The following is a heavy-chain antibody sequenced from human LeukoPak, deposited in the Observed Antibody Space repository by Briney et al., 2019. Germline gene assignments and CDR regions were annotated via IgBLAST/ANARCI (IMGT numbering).Heavy chain of an antibody. D-gene: IGHD1-26*01. CDR2: ITSSSTYI. Sequence: GGSLRLSCAATGFTFSTYSMKWVRQAPGKGPEWVSSITSSSTYIYYADSVKGRFTISRGNAKNSLYLQMNSLRAEDTAVYYCARDTEWELMGSYYFDYWGQGTLVTVSS. CDR3: ARDTEWELMGSYYFDY. J-gene: IGHJ4*02. CDR1: GFTFSTYS. V-gene: IGHV3-21*01.